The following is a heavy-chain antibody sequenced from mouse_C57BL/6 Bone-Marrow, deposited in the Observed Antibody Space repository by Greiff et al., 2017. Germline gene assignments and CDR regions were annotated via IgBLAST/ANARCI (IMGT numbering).Heavy chain of an antibody. CDR1: GFNIKDDY. CDR3: TTVDYDCFDY. J-gene: IGHJ2*01. CDR2: IDPENGDT. Sequence: VQLQQSGAELVRPGASVKLSCTASGFNIKDDYMHWVKQRPEQGLEWIGWIDPENGDTEYASKFQGKATITADTSSNTAYLQLSSLTSEDTAVYYCTTVDYDCFDYWGQGTTLTVSS. D-gene: IGHD2-4*01. V-gene: IGHV14-4*01.